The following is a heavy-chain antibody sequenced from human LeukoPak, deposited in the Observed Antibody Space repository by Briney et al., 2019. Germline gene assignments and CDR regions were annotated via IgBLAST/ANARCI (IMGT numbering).Heavy chain of an antibody. J-gene: IGHJ5*02. V-gene: IGHV3-30-3*01. Sequence: GGSLRLSCAASGFTFSSYAMHWVRQAPGKGLEWVAVISYDGSNKYYADSVKGRFTISRDNSKTTLYLQLNSLRAEDTAVYYRARDQANYGDYAVGRFDPWGQGTLVTVSS. CDR2: ISYDGSNK. CDR1: GFTFSSYA. D-gene: IGHD4-17*01. CDR3: ARDQANYGDYAVGRFDP.